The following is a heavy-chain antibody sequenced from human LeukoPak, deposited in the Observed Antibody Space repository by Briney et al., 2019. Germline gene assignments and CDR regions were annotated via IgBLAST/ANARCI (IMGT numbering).Heavy chain of an antibody. Sequence: GGSLRLSCVASGFTFSSYEMNWVRQAPGKGLEWVSYISSSGTTIYYADSVKGRFTISRDNARNSVFLQMNSLRDEDTAVYYCARGATVTSPFDYWGQGTLVTVSS. CDR1: GFTFSSYE. CDR2: ISSSGTTI. CDR3: ARGATVTSPFDY. D-gene: IGHD4-17*01. V-gene: IGHV3-48*03. J-gene: IGHJ4*02.